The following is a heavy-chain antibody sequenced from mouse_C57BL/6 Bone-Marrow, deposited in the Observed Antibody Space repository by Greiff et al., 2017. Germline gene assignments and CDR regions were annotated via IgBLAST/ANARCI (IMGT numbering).Heavy chain of an antibody. Sequence: VQLKESGAELVRPGASVKLSCTASGFNIKDDYMHWVKQRPEQGLEWIGWIDPENGDTEYASKFQGKATITADKSSSTAYMQLSSLTSEDSEVYYCARNYSNSDAMDYWGQGTSVTVSS. CDR2: IDPENGDT. D-gene: IGHD2-5*01. CDR1: GFNIKDDY. J-gene: IGHJ4*01. CDR3: ARNYSNSDAMDY. V-gene: IGHV14-4*01.